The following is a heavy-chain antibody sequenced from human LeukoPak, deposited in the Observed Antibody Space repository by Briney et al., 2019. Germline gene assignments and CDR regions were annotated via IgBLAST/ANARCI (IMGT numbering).Heavy chain of an antibody. Sequence: ASVKVSCKASGYTFTSYGISWVRQAPGQGLEWMGWISAYNGNTNYAQKLQGRVTMTTDTSTSTAYMELRSLRSDDTAVYYCVLEMSGPGYDAFDIWGQGTMVTVSS. V-gene: IGHV1-18*01. J-gene: IGHJ3*02. D-gene: IGHD6-13*01. CDR2: ISAYNGNT. CDR1: GYTFTSYG. CDR3: VLEMSGPGYDAFDI.